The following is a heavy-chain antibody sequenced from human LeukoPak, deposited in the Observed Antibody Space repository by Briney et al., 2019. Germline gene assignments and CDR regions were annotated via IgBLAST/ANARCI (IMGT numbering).Heavy chain of an antibody. Sequence: GGSLRLSCAGSGFTFGGYGMHWFRQTPGKGLEWVAVIAYDGSRAFYAASVKGRFTISRDNSKNTMSVQMDDLRAGDTAVYYCTRYNNDHLDYWGQGTLVTVSS. CDR2: IAYDGSRA. CDR1: GFTFGGYG. CDR3: TRYNNDHLDY. V-gene: IGHV3-33*01. J-gene: IGHJ4*02. D-gene: IGHD1-14*01.